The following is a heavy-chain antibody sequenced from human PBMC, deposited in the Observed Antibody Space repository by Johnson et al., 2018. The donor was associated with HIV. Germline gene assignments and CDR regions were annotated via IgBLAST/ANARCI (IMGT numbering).Heavy chain of an antibody. CDR3: ARVGGIAGAPNDAFDI. CDR1: GFAVSSNY. J-gene: IGHJ3*02. Sequence: VQLVESGGGLVQPGGSLRLSCAASGFAVSSNYMSWVRQAPGKGLEWVSVIYSGGSTYYADSVKGRFTLSRDNSKNTLYLQMNSLRAEDTAVYYCARVGGIAGAPNDAFDIWGQGTMVTVSS. V-gene: IGHV3-66*01. CDR2: IYSGGST. D-gene: IGHD6-19*01.